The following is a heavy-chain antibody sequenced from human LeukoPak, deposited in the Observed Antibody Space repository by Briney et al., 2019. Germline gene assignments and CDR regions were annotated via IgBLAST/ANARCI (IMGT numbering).Heavy chain of an antibody. J-gene: IGHJ6*03. D-gene: IGHD6-19*01. V-gene: IGHV1-2*02. CDR3: ASSSGWYRRAVYYYYMDV. Sequence: ASVKVSCKASGYTFTGYYMHWVRQAPGQGLEWMGWINPNSSGTNYAQKFQGRVTMTRDTSISTAYMELSRLRSDDTAVYYCASSSGWYRRAVYYYYMDVWGKGTTVTVSS. CDR2: INPNSSGT. CDR1: GYTFTGYY.